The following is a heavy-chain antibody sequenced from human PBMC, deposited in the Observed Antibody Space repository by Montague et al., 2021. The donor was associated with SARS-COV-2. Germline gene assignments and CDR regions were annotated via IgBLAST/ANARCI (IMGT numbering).Heavy chain of an antibody. D-gene: IGHD2-15*01. CDR2: IYYSGST. CDR3: ARDAGISGAFDN. V-gene: IGHV4-31*03. J-gene: IGHJ3*02. CDR1: GGSISSGGYY. Sequence: TLSLTCTVSGGSISSGGYYCSWIRQHPGNGLEWIGYIYYSGSTYYNPPPKSRVTISVDTSKNQFSLKLSSVTAADTAVYYCARDAGISGAFDNWGQGTMVTVSS.